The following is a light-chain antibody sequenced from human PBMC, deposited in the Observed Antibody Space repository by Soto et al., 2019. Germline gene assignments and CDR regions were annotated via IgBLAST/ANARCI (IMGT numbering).Light chain of an antibody. CDR3: KQSSAFPLT. Sequence: DIQMTQSPSSVSASVGDRVTITCRASQGINNWLAWYQQKPGKAPELLIYAVSYLQSGVPSRFSGSGSGTDFTLTISSLQPEDFAAYFCKQSSAFPLTCGGGTKVEIK. CDR1: QGINNW. J-gene: IGKJ4*01. CDR2: AVS. V-gene: IGKV1-12*01.